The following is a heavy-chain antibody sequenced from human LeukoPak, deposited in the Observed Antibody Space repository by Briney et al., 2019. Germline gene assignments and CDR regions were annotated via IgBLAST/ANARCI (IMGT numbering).Heavy chain of an antibody. D-gene: IGHD5-12*01. J-gene: IGHJ3*02. V-gene: IGHV3-15*01. Sequence: GGSLRLSCAASGFTFSKAWMSWFRQAPGKGLEWVGRIKTKTDGVTTDYAAPVKGRFTISRDDSKNTVYLQMNSLKTEDTAVYFCTGFETSGPGAFDIWGRGTMVTVSS. CDR2: IKTKTDGVTT. CDR3: TGFETSGPGAFDI. CDR1: GFTFSKAW.